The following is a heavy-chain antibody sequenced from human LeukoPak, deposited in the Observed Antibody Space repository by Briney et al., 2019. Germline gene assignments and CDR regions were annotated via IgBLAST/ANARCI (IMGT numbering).Heavy chain of an antibody. Sequence: GGSLRLSCAASGFTFSYYAMNWVRQAPGKGLEWVSSISPRGTYTFYADSVKGRCTISRDDAKNSLYLQMSSLRAEDTALYYCVRDFTGESGYGGYWGQGILATVSS. J-gene: IGHJ4*02. V-gene: IGHV3-21*06. CDR2: ISPRGTYT. CDR1: GFTFSYYA. D-gene: IGHD5-12*01. CDR3: VRDFTGESGYGGY.